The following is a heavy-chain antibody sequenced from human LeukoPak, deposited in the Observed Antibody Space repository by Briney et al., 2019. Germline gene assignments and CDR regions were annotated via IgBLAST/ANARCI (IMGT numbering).Heavy chain of an antibody. Sequence: PGGSLRLSCAASGFTFNSYVMSWVRQAPGKGLEWVSDINGSGGSTNYAGSVKGRFTISRDNSKNTMYLQMNSLRAEDTAVFYCAKPPYSSGWYPLSSWGQGPLVTVSS. CDR3: AKPPYSSGWYPLSS. CDR1: GFTFNSYV. D-gene: IGHD6-13*01. V-gene: IGHV3-23*01. CDR2: INGSGGST. J-gene: IGHJ5*02.